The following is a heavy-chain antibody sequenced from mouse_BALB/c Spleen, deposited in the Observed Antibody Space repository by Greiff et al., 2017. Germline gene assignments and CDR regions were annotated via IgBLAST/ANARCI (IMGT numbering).Heavy chain of an antibody. CDR2: IDPANGNT. CDR3: ARSSRSYYAMDY. D-gene: IGHD2-14*01. Sequence: VQLQQSGAELVKPGASVKLSCTASGFNIKDTYMHWVKQRPEQGLEWIGRIDPANGNTKYDPKFQGKATITADTSSNTAYLQLSSLTSEDTTVYYCARSSRSYYAMDYWGQGTSVTVSS. J-gene: IGHJ4*01. V-gene: IGHV14-3*02. CDR1: GFNIKDTY.